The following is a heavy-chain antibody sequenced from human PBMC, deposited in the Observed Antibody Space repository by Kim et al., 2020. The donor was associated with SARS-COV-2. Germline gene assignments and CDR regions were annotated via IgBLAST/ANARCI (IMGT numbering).Heavy chain of an antibody. J-gene: IGHJ3*02. Sequence: YTPSLKSRVTISVDTSNNQFSLKLSAVTAADTAVYYCARGLRAALGAFDIWGQGTMVTVSS. D-gene: IGHD6-25*01. CDR3: ARGLRAALGAFDI. V-gene: IGHV4-59*09.